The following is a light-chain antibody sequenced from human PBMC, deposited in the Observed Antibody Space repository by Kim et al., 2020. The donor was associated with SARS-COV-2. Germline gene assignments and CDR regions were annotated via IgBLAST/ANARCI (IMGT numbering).Light chain of an antibody. V-gene: IGKV3-20*01. J-gene: IGKJ2*01. CDR2: GAS. CDR3: QYYGSSPKYT. CDR1: QSVTSSY. Sequence: SPGERATLSCRASQSVTSSYLAGYQQEPGQAPRLLIYGASTRATGIPDRFSGSGSGTDFTLTISRLEPEDFAVYYCQYYGSSPKYTFGQGTKLEI.